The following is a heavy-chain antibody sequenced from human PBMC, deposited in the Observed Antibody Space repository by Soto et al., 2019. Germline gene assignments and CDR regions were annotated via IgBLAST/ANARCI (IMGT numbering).Heavy chain of an antibody. D-gene: IGHD3-16*01. CDR3: ARHLGGNHYYYGMDV. Sequence: QVQLVQSGAEVKKPGSSVKVSCKASGGTSSSYAISWVRQAPGQGLEWMGGIIPIFGTADYAQKFQGRVTITADDFTSTAYMELSSLRSEDTAVYYCARHLGGNHYYYGMDVWGQGTTVTVSS. CDR2: IIPIFGTA. J-gene: IGHJ6*02. V-gene: IGHV1-69*12. CDR1: GGTSSSYA.